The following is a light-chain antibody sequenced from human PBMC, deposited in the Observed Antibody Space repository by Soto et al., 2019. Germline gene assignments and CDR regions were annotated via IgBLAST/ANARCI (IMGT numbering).Light chain of an antibody. CDR1: SSDVGGYKY. Sequence: QSALTQPASVCGSPGQSITISCTGTSSDVGGYKYVSWYQQEPGKAPKLMIYEVSNRPSGVSNRFSGSKSGNTASLTISGLQAEDEADYYCSSYTSSSTLVFGGGTKVTVL. V-gene: IGLV2-14*01. J-gene: IGLJ3*02. CDR2: EVS. CDR3: SSYTSSSTLV.